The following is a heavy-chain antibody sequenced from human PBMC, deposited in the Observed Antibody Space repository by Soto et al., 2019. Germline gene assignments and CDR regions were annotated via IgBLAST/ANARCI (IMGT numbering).Heavy chain of an antibody. CDR2: IWYDGSNK. CDR3: ARETTVTTTNYYYYGMDV. V-gene: IGHV3-33*01. J-gene: IGHJ6*02. Sequence: PGGSLRLSCAASGFTFSSYGMHWVRQAPGKGLEWVAVIWYDGSNKYYADSVKGRFTISRDNSKNTLYLQMNSLRAEDTAVYYCARETTVTTTNYYYYGMDVWGQGTTVTVSS. D-gene: IGHD4-17*01. CDR1: GFTFSSYG.